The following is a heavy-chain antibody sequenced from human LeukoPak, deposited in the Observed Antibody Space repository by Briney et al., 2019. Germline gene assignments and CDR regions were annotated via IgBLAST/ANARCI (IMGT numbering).Heavy chain of an antibody. J-gene: IGHJ2*01. CDR1: GYTFTSYD. V-gene: IGHV1-8*01. CDR3: ASISPSSRYFDL. Sequence: ASVKVSCKASGYTFTSYDINWVRQATGQGLEWMGWMNPNSGNTGYAQKFQGRVTMTRDTSISTAYMELSRLRSDDTAVYYCASISPSSRYFDLWGRGTLVTVSS. CDR2: MNPNSGNT.